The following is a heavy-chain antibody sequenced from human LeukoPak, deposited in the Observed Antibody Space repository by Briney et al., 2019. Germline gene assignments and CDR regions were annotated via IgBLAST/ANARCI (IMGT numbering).Heavy chain of an antibody. D-gene: IGHD1-14*01. J-gene: IGHJ6*02. CDR1: GGSISSYY. CDR2: LYYSGST. V-gene: IGHV4-59*08. Sequence: SETLSLTCTVSGGSISSYYWSWIRQPPGKGLEWIGILYYSGSTNYNHSLKSRVTITVDTSKNQFSLNLSSVTAADTAVYYCARLDHLYYNYYGFDVWGQGTTVTVSS. CDR3: ARLDHLYYNYYGFDV.